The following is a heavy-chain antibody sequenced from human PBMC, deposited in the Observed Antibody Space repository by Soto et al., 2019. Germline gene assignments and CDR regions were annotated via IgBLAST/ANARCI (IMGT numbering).Heavy chain of an antibody. D-gene: IGHD2-21*02. CDR1: GFSFNKYA. J-gene: IGHJ4*02. V-gene: IGHV3-23*04. CDR3: AKDDVYGDGLWLVSA. Sequence: DVQLVESGGGLVQPGWSLKLSCVASGFSFNKYAMIWVPQAPGKGQEWVSGITGRGSSIHNTASVKGRLTMSRDNSQNTVYLHMDYQAAEDTAVYYCAKDDVYGDGLWLVSARGQRTPVTVS. CDR2: ITGRGSSI.